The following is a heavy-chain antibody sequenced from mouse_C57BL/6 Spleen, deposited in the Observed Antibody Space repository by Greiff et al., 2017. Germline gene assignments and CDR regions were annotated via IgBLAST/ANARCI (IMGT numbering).Heavy chain of an antibody. J-gene: IGHJ2*01. Sequence: QVQLQQSGAELVKPGASVKMSCKASGYTFTSYWITWVKQRPGQGLEWIGDIYPGSGSTNYNEKFKSKATLTVDTSSSTAYMQLSSLTSEDSAVNYCARCYDDYLCDYWGQGTTLTVSS. V-gene: IGHV1-55*01. CDR1: GYTFTSYW. CDR2: IYPGSGST. CDR3: ARCYDDYLCDY. D-gene: IGHD2-3*01.